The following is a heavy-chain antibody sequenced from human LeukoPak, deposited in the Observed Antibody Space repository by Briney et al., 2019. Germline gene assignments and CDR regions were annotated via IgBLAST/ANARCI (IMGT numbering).Heavy chain of an antibody. CDR1: GYTFTSYG. Sequence: GASVKVSCKASGYTFTSYGINWVRQATGQGLEWMGWMNPNSGNTGYAQKFQGRVTMTRNTSISTAYMELGSLRSEDTAVYYSARGPSYGGFDYWGQGTLVTVSS. V-gene: IGHV1-8*02. D-gene: IGHD4-23*01. CDR3: ARGPSYGGFDY. CDR2: MNPNSGNT. J-gene: IGHJ4*02.